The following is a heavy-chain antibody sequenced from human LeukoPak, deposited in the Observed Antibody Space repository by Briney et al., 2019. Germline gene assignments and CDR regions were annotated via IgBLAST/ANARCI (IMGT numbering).Heavy chain of an antibody. D-gene: IGHD5-18*01. CDR3: ARGIQLWLRLRRNNYFDY. CDR2: INHSGST. CDR1: GGSFSGYY. J-gene: IGHJ4*02. V-gene: IGHV4-34*01. Sequence: NPSETLSLTCGVYGGSFSGYYWSWIRQPPGKGLEWVGEINHSGSTNYNPSLKSRVTISVDTSKNQFSLKLSSVTAADTAVYYCARGIQLWLRLRRNNYFDYWGQGTLVTVSS.